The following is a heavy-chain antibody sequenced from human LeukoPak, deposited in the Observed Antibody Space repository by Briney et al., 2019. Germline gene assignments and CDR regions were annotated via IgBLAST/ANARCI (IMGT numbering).Heavy chain of an antibody. CDR1: GFTFSSYA. CDR2: ISGSGGST. Sequence: GGSLRLSCAASGFTFSSYAMSWARRAPGKGLEWVSAISGSGGSTYYADSVKGRFTISRDNSKNTLYLQMNSLRAEDTAVYYCAKGAYSGYDKYFDYWGQGTLVTVSS. CDR3: AKGAYSGYDKYFDY. V-gene: IGHV3-23*01. D-gene: IGHD5-12*01. J-gene: IGHJ4*02.